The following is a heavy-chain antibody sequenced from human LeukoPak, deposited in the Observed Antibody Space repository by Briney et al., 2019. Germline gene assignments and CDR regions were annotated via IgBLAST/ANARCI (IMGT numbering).Heavy chain of an antibody. Sequence: SGPTLVKPTQTLTLTCTFSGFSLSTSGVGVGWIRQPPGKALEWLALIYWNDDKRYSPSLKSRLTITKDTSKNQVVLTMTNMDPVDAATYYCAHTPTTMVRGASPILNWFDPWGQGTLVTVSS. CDR3: AHTPTTMVRGASPILNWFDP. CDR1: GFSLSTSGVG. D-gene: IGHD3-10*01. V-gene: IGHV2-5*01. J-gene: IGHJ5*02. CDR2: IYWNDDK.